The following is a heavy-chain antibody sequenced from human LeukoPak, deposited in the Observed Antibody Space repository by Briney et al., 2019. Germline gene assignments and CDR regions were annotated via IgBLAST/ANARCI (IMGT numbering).Heavy chain of an antibody. Sequence: GGSLRLSCAASGFTFSSYEMNWVRQAPGKGLERVSYISSSGSTIYYADSVKGRFTISRDNAKNSLYLQMNSLRAEDTAVYYCARGRFLEWLLPPPNWFDPWGQGTLVTVSS. CDR2: ISSSGSTI. J-gene: IGHJ5*02. CDR1: GFTFSSYE. V-gene: IGHV3-48*03. CDR3: ARGRFLEWLLPPPNWFDP. D-gene: IGHD3-3*01.